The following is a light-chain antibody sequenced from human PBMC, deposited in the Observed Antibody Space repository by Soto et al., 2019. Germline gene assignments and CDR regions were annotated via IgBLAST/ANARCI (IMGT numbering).Light chain of an antibody. V-gene: IGKV1-39*01. Sequence: DIQVPQSPSSLSASVGDRVTMSCRASLDIGTFLSWYQMKPGKAPRLLIFSAFSLQSGVSSRFSGSGSATHFTLTIRNLQPEDFATYFCQQTFSPPLIFGGGTNVDI. J-gene: IGKJ4*01. CDR1: LDIGTF. CDR3: QQTFSPPLI. CDR2: SAF.